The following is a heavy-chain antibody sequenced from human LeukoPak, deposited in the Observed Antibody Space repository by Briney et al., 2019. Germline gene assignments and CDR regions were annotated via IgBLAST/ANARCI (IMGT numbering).Heavy chain of an antibody. CDR1: GFTFNNYA. CDR2: ISGSGGST. D-gene: IGHD3-22*01. CDR3: AKGLFYYYDSSGYVGPYDY. J-gene: IGHJ4*02. Sequence: GGSLRFSCAASGFTFNNYAMSWVRQAPGKGLEWVSAISGSGGSTYYADSVKGRFTISRDNSKNTLYLQMNSLRAEDTAVYYCAKGLFYYYDSSGYVGPYDYWGQGTLVTVSS. V-gene: IGHV3-23*01.